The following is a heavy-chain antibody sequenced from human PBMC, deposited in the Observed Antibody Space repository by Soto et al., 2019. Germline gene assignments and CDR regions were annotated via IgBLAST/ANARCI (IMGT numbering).Heavy chain of an antibody. CDR3: AREYMLRGRDSNRFDP. Sequence: GGSLILSCAASGFTFSTYWMHWVRQAPGKGLVWVARIKSDGSSTTYADSVKGRFAISRDNAKNTLYLQMNSLRGEDTAVYYCAREYMLRGRDSNRFDPSGQGNLVTV. D-gene: IGHD3-10*01. V-gene: IGHV3-74*01. J-gene: IGHJ5*02. CDR2: IKSDGSST. CDR1: GFTFSTYW.